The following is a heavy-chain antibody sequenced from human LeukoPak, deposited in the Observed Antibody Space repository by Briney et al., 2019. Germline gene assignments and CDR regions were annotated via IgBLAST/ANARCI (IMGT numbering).Heavy chain of an antibody. CDR1: GFTLSNYW. V-gene: IGHV3-7*01. J-gene: IGHJ6*02. Sequence: GGSLRLSCAASGFTLSNYWRNGAGQAPGKGLKWLPNIKQDGSEKYYVDSVKGRFTISRDNAKNSLYLQMNSLRAEDTAVYYCARGARYYYYGMDVWGQGTTVTVSS. D-gene: IGHD6-6*01. CDR3: ARGARYYYYGMDV. CDR2: IKQDGSEK.